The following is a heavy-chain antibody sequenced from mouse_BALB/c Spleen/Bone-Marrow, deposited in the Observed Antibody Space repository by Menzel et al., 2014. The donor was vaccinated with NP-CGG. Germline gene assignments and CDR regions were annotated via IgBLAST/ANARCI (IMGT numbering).Heavy chain of an antibody. CDR2: ISSGGSYT. J-gene: IGHJ4*01. CDR3: ARRTLYRYDAGAMDY. D-gene: IGHD2-14*01. V-gene: IGHV5-9-3*01. Sequence: EVKLMESGGGLVKPGGSLKLSCAASGFTFSSYAMSWVRQTPEKRLEWAATISSGGSYTYYPDSVKGRFTISRDNAKNTLYLQMSSLRSEDTAMYYCARRTLYRYDAGAMDYWGQGPSVTVSS. CDR1: GFTFSSYA.